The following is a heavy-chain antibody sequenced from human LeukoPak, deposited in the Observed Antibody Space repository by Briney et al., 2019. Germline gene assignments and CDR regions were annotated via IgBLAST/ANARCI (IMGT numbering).Heavy chain of an antibody. D-gene: IGHD3-22*01. J-gene: IGHJ3*02. CDR2: INAGNGNT. Sequence: ASVKVSCKASGYTFTSYGISWVRQAPGQRLEWMGWINAGNGNTKYSQEFQGRFTITRDTSASTAYMELSSLRSEDMAVYYCARSAHGYYYESTDAFDIWGQGTMVTVSS. CDR1: GYTFTSYG. V-gene: IGHV1-3*03. CDR3: ARSAHGYYYESTDAFDI.